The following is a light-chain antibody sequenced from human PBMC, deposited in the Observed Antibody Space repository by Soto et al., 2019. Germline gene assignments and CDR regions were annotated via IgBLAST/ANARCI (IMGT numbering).Light chain of an antibody. Sequence: DIQMTQSPSSLSASVGDRVTITCRASQSISSYLNWYQQKPGKAPKLLIYAASSLQRGVPSRFSGSGSGTVFTLTIISLQPEDFAAYYCQQSYTAPLTFGGGTKVYLK. CDR1: QSISSY. V-gene: IGKV1-39*01. CDR3: QQSYTAPLT. J-gene: IGKJ4*01. CDR2: AAS.